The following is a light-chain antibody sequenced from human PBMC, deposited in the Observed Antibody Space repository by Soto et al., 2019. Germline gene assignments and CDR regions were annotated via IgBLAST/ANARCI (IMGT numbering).Light chain of an antibody. CDR3: QQYDSSSWT. Sequence: IVLTHSPGTLSLSPLKRATLSFMSSQSISSSYLAWYQQRPGQAPRLLIYGASSRATGIPDRFSGSGSGTEFTLTISRLEPEDFAVYYCQQYDSSSWTFGQGTKVDNK. CDR1: QSISSSY. V-gene: IGKV3-20*01. J-gene: IGKJ1*01. CDR2: GAS.